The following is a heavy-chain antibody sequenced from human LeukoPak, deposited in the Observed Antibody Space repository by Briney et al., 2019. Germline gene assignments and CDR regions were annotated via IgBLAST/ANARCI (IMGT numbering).Heavy chain of an antibody. CDR1: GYTFTYRY. J-gene: IGHJ3*02. Sequence: SVKVSCKASGYTFTYRYLHWVRQAPRQALEWMGWITPFNGNTNYAQKFQDRVTITRDRSMSTAYMELSSLRSEDTAMYYCASPIVGATSDAFDIWGQGTMVTVSS. D-gene: IGHD1-26*01. CDR3: ASPIVGATSDAFDI. V-gene: IGHV1-45*03. CDR2: ITPFNGNT.